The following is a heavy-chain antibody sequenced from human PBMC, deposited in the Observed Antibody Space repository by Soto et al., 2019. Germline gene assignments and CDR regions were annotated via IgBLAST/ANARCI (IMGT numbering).Heavy chain of an antibody. V-gene: IGHV4-34*01. CDR1: GGSLNSYS. CDR3: VRGQWLPRGEN. CDR2: INHSGTS. J-gene: IGHJ4*02. D-gene: IGHD6-19*01. Sequence: SETLSLTCVVSGGSLNSYSLTWIRQPPGKGLEWIGQINHSGTSNYNPSLKGRATISIDMSENQFSLRLTAVTDADTAVYYCVRGQWLPRGENWGQGTLVTVSS.